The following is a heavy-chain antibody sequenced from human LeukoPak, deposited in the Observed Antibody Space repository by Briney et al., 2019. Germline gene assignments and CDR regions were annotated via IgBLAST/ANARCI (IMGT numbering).Heavy chain of an antibody. Sequence: PGGSLRLSCAASGFTFSSSWMHWVRQAPGKGLVWVSRIKSDGGSTSYADSVNGRFTISRDNAKNSLYLQMNSLRAEDTAVYYCAREPGIAVAGEDYWGQGTLVTASS. CDR2: IKSDGGST. CDR1: GFTFSSSW. J-gene: IGHJ4*02. CDR3: AREPGIAVAGEDY. D-gene: IGHD6-19*01. V-gene: IGHV3-74*01.